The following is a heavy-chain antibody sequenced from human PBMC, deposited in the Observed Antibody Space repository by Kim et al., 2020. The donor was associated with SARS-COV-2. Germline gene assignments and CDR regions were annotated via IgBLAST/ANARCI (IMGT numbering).Heavy chain of an antibody. V-gene: IGHV4-39*01. CDR3: ARQRGVGTCFFDY. D-gene: IGHD2-15*01. CDR1: GFSISSTSYW. Sequence: SETLSLTCSVSGFSISSTSYWWGWIRQPPGKGLEWVASIFYSGSTHYNPSLRSRVTISVDTSKNQFSLKLNSVTVADTAVYYCARQRGVGTCFFDYWGQGTLVTVSS. J-gene: IGHJ4*02. CDR2: IFYSGST.